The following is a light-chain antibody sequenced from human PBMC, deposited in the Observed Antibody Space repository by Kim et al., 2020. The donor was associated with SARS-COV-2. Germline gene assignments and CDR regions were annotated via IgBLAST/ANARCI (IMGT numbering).Light chain of an antibody. Sequence: GEAVTSSCTRSSGSSASNYEQWYQQRPGSAPTTVIYEDNQSPSGVPDRFSGSIDSSSNSASLTISGLKTEDEADYYCQSYDSSNWVFGGGTQLTVL. CDR3: QSYDSSNWV. CDR1: SGSSASNY. J-gene: IGLJ3*02. V-gene: IGLV6-57*03. CDR2: EDN.